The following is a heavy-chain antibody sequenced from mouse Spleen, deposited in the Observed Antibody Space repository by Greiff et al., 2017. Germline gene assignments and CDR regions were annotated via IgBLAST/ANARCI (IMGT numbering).Heavy chain of an antibody. J-gene: IGHJ2*01. D-gene: IGHD4-1*01. V-gene: IGHV5-9-2*01. CDR3: ARHGTGTPFDY. CDR2: ISGGGSYT. Sequence: EVMLVESGGGLVKPRGSLKLSCAASGFTFSSYGMSWVRQTPEKRLEWVATISGGGSYTYYPDSVKGRFTISRDNAKNNLYLQMSSLRSEDTALYYCARHGTGTPFDYWGQGTTLTVSS. CDR1: GFTFSSYG.